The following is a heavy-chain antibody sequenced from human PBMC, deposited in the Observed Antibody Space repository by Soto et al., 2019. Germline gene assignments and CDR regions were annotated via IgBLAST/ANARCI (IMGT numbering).Heavy chain of an antibody. CDR3: AREESRAAAGTSYNWFDP. V-gene: IGHV4-30-2*01. Sequence: PSETLSLTCAVSGGSISSGGYSWSWIRQPPGKGLEWIGYIYHSGSTYYNPSLKSRVTISVGRSKNQFSLKLSSVTAADTAVYYCAREESRAAAGTSYNWFDPWGQGTLVTVSS. CDR2: IYHSGST. J-gene: IGHJ5*02. CDR1: GGSISSGGYS. D-gene: IGHD6-13*01.